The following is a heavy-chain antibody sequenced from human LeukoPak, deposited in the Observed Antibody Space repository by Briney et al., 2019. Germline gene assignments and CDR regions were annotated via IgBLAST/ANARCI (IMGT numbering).Heavy chain of an antibody. D-gene: IGHD5-12*01. CDR1: GGSFSGYY. Sequence: SETLSLTCAVYGGSFSGYYWSWIRQPPGKGLEWIGEINHSGSTNYNPSLKSRVTISVDTSKNQFSLKLSSVTAADTAVYYCAKHSGYDSGFDYWGQGTLVTVSS. CDR2: INHSGST. CDR3: AKHSGYDSGFDY. V-gene: IGHV4-34*01. J-gene: IGHJ4*02.